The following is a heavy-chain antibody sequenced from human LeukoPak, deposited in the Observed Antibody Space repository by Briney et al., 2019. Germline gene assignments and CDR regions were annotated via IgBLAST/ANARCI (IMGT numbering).Heavy chain of an antibody. CDR2: IFYNGTT. V-gene: IGHV4-59*01. CDR3: ARGPADFWSDYLWYLDC. J-gene: IGHJ4*02. D-gene: IGHD3-3*01. Sequence: SETLSLTCSVSNGSISLYYWSWIRQPPGKGLEWIRYIFYNGTTKYNPSLKSRVTISADTSKNQFSLKLSRVTAADTAVYFCARGPADFWSDYLWYLDCWGQGTLVTVSS. CDR1: NGSISLYY.